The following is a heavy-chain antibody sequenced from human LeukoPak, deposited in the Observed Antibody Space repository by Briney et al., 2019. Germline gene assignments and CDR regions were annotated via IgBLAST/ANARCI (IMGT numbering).Heavy chain of an antibody. CDR2: IYSGGTT. J-gene: IGHJ2*01. CDR1: GLAVSSTF. Sequence: AGGSLRLSCAPSGLAVSSTFMSWVRQAPGRGQEWVSIIYSGGTTHYADSVKGRFTISRDNAKNMLYLQMGSLRVGDTAIYYCARNTDYYGSGTYGYFDHWGRGTLVTVSS. V-gene: IGHV3-53*01. D-gene: IGHD3-10*01. CDR3: ARNTDYYGSGTYGYFDH.